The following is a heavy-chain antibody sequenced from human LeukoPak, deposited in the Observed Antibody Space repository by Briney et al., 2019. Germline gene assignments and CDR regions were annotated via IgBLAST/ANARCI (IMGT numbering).Heavy chain of an antibody. J-gene: IGHJ4*02. CDR1: GFTFSTYN. D-gene: IGHD6-6*01. CDR2: ITSTSSYV. V-gene: IGHV3-21*01. CDR3: ARDYGSSSVPGY. Sequence: GGSLRLSCEASGFTFSTYNMNWVRQAPGKRLEWVSSITSTSSYVFYADSVKGRFTISRDNAKNSLYLQMNSLRAEDTAVYYCARDYGSSSVPGYWGQGTLVTVSS.